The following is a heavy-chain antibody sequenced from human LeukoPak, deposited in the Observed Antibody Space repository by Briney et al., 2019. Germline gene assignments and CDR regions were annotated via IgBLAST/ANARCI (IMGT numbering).Heavy chain of an antibody. D-gene: IGHD3-22*01. CDR2: IYYSGST. V-gene: IGHV4-59*08. Sequence: SETLSLTCTVSAASITSYYWSWIRQPPGKGLEWIGYIYYSGSTYYNPSLKSRVTISVDTSKNQFSLKLSSVTAADTAVYYCARRNYYDSSGWYYCYYYYGMDVWGQGTTVTVSS. CDR3: ARRNYYDSSGWYYCYYYYGMDV. CDR1: AASITSYY. J-gene: IGHJ6*02.